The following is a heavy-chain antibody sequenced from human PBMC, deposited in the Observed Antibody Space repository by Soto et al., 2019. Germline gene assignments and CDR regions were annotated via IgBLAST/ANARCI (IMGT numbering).Heavy chain of an antibody. CDR1: GFTFSSYW. V-gene: IGHV3-7*01. CDR2: IKQDGSEK. Sequence: PGGSLRLSCAASGFTFSSYWMSWVRQAPGKGLEWVANIKQDGSEKYYVDSVKGRFTISRDNAKNSLYLQMNSLRAEDTAVYYCARVYRSRSAMIVVGDGMDVWGQGTTVTVSS. D-gene: IGHD3-22*01. CDR3: ARVYRSRSAMIVVGDGMDV. J-gene: IGHJ6*02.